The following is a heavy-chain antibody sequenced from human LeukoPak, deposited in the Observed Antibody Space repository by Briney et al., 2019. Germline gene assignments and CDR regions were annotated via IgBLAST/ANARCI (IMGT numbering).Heavy chain of an antibody. CDR2: ISGSGDSS. V-gene: IGHV3-23*01. Sequence: GGSLRLSCAASGFTVSSYAMTWVRQAPGEGLEWVSTISGSGDSSLYAESVKGRFTISRDNSKNTLYLQMNSLRGEDTAVYYCAKGQVSSATQVRFDPWGQGTLVTVSS. D-gene: IGHD5-12*01. CDR3: AKGQVSSATQVRFDP. CDR1: GFTVSSYA. J-gene: IGHJ5*02.